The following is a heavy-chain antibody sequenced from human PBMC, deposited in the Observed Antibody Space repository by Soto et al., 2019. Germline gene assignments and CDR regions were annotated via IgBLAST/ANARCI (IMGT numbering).Heavy chain of an antibody. J-gene: IGHJ6*01. Sequence: QVHLVQSGGEVKRPGDSVKVSCKTSGYPFSSYGISWVRQAPGQGIEWLGWISGYNGKAEFGQKVQDRLTMSTETSTDTVEMELGTLGAEDTAGYYCVRDCWQWVVQEYYGMAVWGEGTRVTVAS. CDR3: VRDCWQWVVQEYYGMAV. CDR1: GYPFSSYG. V-gene: IGHV1-18*04. CDR2: ISGYNGKA. D-gene: IGHD6-19*01.